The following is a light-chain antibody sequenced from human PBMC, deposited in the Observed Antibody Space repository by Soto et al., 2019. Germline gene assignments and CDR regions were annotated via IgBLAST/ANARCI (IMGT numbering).Light chain of an antibody. Sequence: DNHISQSPSTLSASVGDRVRITCRASRSLTRWMAWYQQKPGKAPKLLIYETSILHSGVPSRFSGSGSGTDFTLTISSLQPDDIAVYYCQQYHDWPWTFGQGTKVDIK. CDR3: QQYHDWPWT. CDR2: ETS. CDR1: RSLTRW. J-gene: IGKJ1*01. V-gene: IGKV1-5*03.